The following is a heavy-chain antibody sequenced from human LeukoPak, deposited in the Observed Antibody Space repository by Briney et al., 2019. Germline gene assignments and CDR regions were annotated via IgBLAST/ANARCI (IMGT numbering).Heavy chain of an antibody. Sequence: GGSLRLSCAVSTFTFSSLWMSWVRQAPGKGLEWVAKIEPGGSEESYLDSVKGRFTISRDDAKNSLYLQMNSLRAEDTSVYYCVTGGHYAGSWGQGSLVTVSS. CDR3: VTGGHYAGS. CDR2: IEPGGSEE. V-gene: IGHV3-7*01. CDR1: TFTFSSLW. J-gene: IGHJ5*02. D-gene: IGHD3-22*01.